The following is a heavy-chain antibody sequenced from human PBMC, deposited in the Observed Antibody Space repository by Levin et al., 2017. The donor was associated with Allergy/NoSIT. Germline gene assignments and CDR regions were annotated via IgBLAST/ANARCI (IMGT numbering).Heavy chain of an antibody. V-gene: IGHV6-1*01. J-gene: IGHJ4*02. D-gene: IGHD2-15*01. CDR1: GDSVSSFSAS. Sequence: SQTLSLTCAISGDSVSSFSASWHWIRQSPSRGLEWLGRTYYRSTWYNDYAVSVRSRLTVNPDTSHNQVSLQLNSVSPEDTAVYYCVRGNRWFDDWGLGTLVTVSS. CDR3: VRGNRWFDD. CDR2: TYYRSTWYN.